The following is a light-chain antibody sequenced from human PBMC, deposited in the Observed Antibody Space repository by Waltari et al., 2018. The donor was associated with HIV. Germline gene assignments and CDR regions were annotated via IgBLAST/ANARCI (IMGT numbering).Light chain of an antibody. CDR2: DAS. CDR3: QQRSNWPLT. J-gene: IGKJ4*01. CDR1: RSVSSY. V-gene: IGKV3-11*01. Sequence: EVVLTQSPATLSLSPGERAILSCRASRSVSSYLAWYQQKPGQSPRLLIYDASNRATGIPARFSGSGSGTDFTLTISSLEPEDFAVYYCQQRSNWPLTFGGGTKVEIK.